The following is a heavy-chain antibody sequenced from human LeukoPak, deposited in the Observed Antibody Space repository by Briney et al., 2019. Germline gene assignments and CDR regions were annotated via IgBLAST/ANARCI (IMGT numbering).Heavy chain of an antibody. Sequence: PSETLSLTCAVYGGSFSGYYWSWIRQPPGKGLEWIGEINHSGSTNYNPSLKSRVTISVDTSKNQFSLKLSSVTAADTAVYYCARTAYDYVWGSYHRRLVGYFDYWGQGTLVTVSS. D-gene: IGHD3-16*02. V-gene: IGHV4-34*01. J-gene: IGHJ4*02. CDR1: GGSFSGYY. CDR3: ARTAYDYVWGSYHRRLVGYFDY. CDR2: INHSGST.